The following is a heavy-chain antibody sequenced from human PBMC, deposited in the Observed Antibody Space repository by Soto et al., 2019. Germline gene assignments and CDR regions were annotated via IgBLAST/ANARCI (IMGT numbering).Heavy chain of an antibody. CDR2: IKQDGSEK. CDR1: GFTFSDYW. CDR3: AREHGWGRGFWIGYDSDYFDY. Sequence: EVQLVESGGGLVQPGESLRLSCAASGFTFSDYWMSWVRQAPGKGLEWVANIKQDGSEKYYVDSVRGRFTISRENAKNSLYLQMNSTKAEDTAVYYCAREHGWGRGFWIGYDSDYFDYWGQGTLVTVSS. V-gene: IGHV3-7*01. D-gene: IGHD3-3*01. J-gene: IGHJ4*02.